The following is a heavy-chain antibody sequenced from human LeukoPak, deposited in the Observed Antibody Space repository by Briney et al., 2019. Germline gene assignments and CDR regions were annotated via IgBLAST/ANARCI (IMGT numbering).Heavy chain of an antibody. D-gene: IGHD3-10*01. J-gene: IGHJ6*02. Sequence: GASVKVSCKASGYTFTSYGISWVRQAPGQGLEWMGWISAYNGNTNYAQKLQGRVTMTTDTSTSTAYMELRSLRSDDTAVYYCATRRWFGEPYGMDVWGQGTTVTVSS. CDR3: ATRRWFGEPYGMDV. CDR2: ISAYNGNT. CDR1: GYTFTSYG. V-gene: IGHV1-18*01.